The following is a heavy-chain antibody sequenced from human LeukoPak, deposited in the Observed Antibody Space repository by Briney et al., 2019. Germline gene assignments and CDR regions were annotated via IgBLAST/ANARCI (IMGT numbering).Heavy chain of an antibody. V-gene: IGHV3-7*01. CDR3: SSAGADGGATWYLDL. J-gene: IGHJ2*01. CDR1: GFTSRSYW. CDR2: IDQGGSEK. Sequence: GGSLRLSCEVSGFTSRSYWISWVRQAPGKGLEWLGNIDQGGSEKNHVDSVRGRFTISRDNAKSPVYLRMNSLRDEDTAVYYCSSAGADGGATWYLDLWGRGTLVTVSS. D-gene: IGHD6-13*01.